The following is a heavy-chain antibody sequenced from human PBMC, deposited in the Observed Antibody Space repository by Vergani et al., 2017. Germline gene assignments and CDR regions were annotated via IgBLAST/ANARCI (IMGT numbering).Heavy chain of an antibody. CDR2: IYTSGST. Sequence: QLQLQESGLGLVKPSETLSLTCTVSGGSISSYYWSWIRQPAGKGLEWIGRIYTSGSTNYNPSLKSRVTMSVDTSKNQFSLKLSSVTAADTAVYYCARDFRYYDSSGYLYDAFDIWGQGTMVTVSS. CDR1: GGSISSYY. J-gene: IGHJ3*02. CDR3: ARDFRYYDSSGYLYDAFDI. D-gene: IGHD3-22*01. V-gene: IGHV4-4*07.